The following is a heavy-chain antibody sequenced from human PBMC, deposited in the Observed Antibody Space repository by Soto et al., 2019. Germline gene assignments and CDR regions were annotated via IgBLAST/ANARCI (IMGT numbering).Heavy chain of an antibody. D-gene: IGHD3-3*01. CDR3: ARGRKSITIFGVDEMTFDY. CDR1: GGTFSSYA. CDR2: IIPIFGTA. Sequence: SVKVSCKASGGTFSSYAISWVRQAPGQGLEWMGGIIPIFGTANYAQKFQGRVTITADESTSTAYMELSSLRSEDTAVYYCARGRKSITIFGVDEMTFDYWGQGTLVTVSS. V-gene: IGHV1-69*13. J-gene: IGHJ4*02.